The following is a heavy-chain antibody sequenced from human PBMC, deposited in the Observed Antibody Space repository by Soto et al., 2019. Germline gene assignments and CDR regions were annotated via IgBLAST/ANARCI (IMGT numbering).Heavy chain of an antibody. CDR1: GGTFSSYT. Sequence: EASVKVSCKASGGTFSSYTISWVRQAPGQGLEWMGRINPILGITGYAQKFQGRVTMTGNNSTSTAYMELSSLRSEDTAVHYCASTVVVAATDAFDIWGQGTMVTVSS. CDR2: INPILGIT. V-gene: IGHV1-69*02. J-gene: IGHJ3*02. CDR3: ASTVVVAATDAFDI. D-gene: IGHD2-15*01.